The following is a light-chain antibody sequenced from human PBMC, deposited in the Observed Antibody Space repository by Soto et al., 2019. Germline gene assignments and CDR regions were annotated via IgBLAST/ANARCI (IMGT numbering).Light chain of an antibody. J-gene: IGLJ1*01. CDR2: QDK. V-gene: IGLV3-1*01. CDR3: QAWDSRSYV. CDR1: KLGDKY. Sequence: SYELTQPPSVSVSPGQTASITCSGDKLGDKYACWYQQKPGQSPVLVIYQDKKRPSGIPERFSGSNSGNTATLTISGTQAMDEADYYCQAWDSRSYVFGTGTKLTVL.